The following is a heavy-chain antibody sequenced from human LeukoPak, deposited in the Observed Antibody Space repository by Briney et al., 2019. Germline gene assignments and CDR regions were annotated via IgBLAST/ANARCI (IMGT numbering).Heavy chain of an antibody. V-gene: IGHV4-34*01. CDR1: GGSFSGYY. J-gene: IGHJ4*02. CDR3: ARGRVAAAFDY. CDR2: INHSGST. D-gene: IGHD6-13*01. Sequence: SETLPLTCAAYGGSFSGYYWSWIRQPPGKGLEWIGEINHSGSTNYNPSLKSRVTISVDASKNQLSLKLSSVTAADTVVYYCARGRVAAAFDYWGQGTLVTVSS.